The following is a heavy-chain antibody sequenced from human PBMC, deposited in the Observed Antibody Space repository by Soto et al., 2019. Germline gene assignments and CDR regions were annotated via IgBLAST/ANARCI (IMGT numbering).Heavy chain of an antibody. V-gene: IGHV4-38-2*01. D-gene: IGHD2-2*01. CDR2: IAHSGDT. Sequence: SSETLSLTCAVSGCVITNGYHWSWIRQPPGEELEWIGTIAHSGDTYYTPSLKSRVTISIETAKNHLSLILSSVTAADTATYYCTRIYCTTTSCFIHGMDVWGQGTTVTVSS. CDR3: TRIYCTTTSCFIHGMDV. CDR1: GCVITNGYH. J-gene: IGHJ6*02.